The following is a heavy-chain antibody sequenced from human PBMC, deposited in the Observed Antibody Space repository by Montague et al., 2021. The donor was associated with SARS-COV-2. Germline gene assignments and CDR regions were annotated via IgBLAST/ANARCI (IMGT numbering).Heavy chain of an antibody. CDR3: AKDFGDTCLTFAN. V-gene: IGHV3-30*18. CDR2: ISYDGSNK. Sequence: SLRLSCAASGFTFSSYGMHLFRQAPVKGLEWVALISYDGSNKYYSDSVKGRFTISRDNSKNTLYLQMNSLRAEDTTVYYCAKDFGDTCLTFANWGQGTLVTVSS. CDR1: GFTFSSYG. D-gene: IGHD3-10*01. J-gene: IGHJ4*02.